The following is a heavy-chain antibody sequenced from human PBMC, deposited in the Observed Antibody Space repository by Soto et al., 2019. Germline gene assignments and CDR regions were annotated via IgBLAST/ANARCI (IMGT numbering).Heavy chain of an antibody. D-gene: IGHD1-20*01. J-gene: IGHJ4*02. Sequence: EVQLVVSGGDLIQPGRSLRLSCAASGFTFSNYWMHWVRQAPGKGLVWVSRINGDGSTTSYAVSVKGRFTISIDNAKNTLSLQMNSLRADDTSVYYCVRGSVYNWRGDFLGQGTLVTVSS. V-gene: IGHV3-74*01. CDR1: GFTFSNYW. CDR2: INGDGSTT. CDR3: VRGSVYNWRGDF.